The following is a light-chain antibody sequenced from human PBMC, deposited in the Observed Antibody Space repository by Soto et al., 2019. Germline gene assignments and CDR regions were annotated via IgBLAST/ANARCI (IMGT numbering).Light chain of an antibody. CDR1: QSVGSN. Sequence: EIVMTQSPATLSVSPGERATLSCRASQSVGSNLAWYQQKPGQAPRLLIYGAFSRATGIPDRFSGSGSGTDFTLTISRLEPEDFAVYYCQQYGNSIPITFGQGTRLKIK. J-gene: IGKJ5*01. CDR2: GAF. V-gene: IGKV3-20*01. CDR3: QQYGNSIPIT.